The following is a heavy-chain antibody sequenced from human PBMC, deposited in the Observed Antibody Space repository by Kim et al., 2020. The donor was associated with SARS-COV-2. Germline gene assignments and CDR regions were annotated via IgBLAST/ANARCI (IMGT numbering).Heavy chain of an antibody. CDR3: ARHYRIAARYAHQFDY. CDR1: GYSFTSYW. D-gene: IGHD6-6*01. Sequence: GESLKISCKGSGYSFTSYWIGWVRQMPGKALEWMGIIYPGDSDTRYSPSFQGQVTISADKSISTAYLQWSSLKASDTAMYYCARHYRIAARYAHQFDYWGQGTLVTVSS. CDR2: IYPGDSDT. V-gene: IGHV5-51*01. J-gene: IGHJ4*02.